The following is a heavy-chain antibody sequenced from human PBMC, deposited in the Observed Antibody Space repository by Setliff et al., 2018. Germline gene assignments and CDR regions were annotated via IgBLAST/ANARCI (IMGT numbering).Heavy chain of an antibody. V-gene: IGHV1-46*01. CDR3: ARENMAKNFWGEHSDY. Sequence: ASVKVSCKASGYAFTTYYMHWVRQAPGQGLEWIGVINPSDGSTTYAQKFQGRVTMTRDTSTNTVYMQLSSLRSEDTAVYYCARENMAKNFWGEHSDYWGQGTLVTV. CDR2: INPSDGST. CDR1: GYAFTTYY. D-gene: IGHD3-3*01. J-gene: IGHJ4*02.